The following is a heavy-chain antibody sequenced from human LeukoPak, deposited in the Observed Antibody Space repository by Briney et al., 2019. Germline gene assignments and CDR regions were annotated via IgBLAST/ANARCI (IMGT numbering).Heavy chain of an antibody. CDR3: AKDKDYGDYVLDY. CDR2: VSGTGGRT. CDR1: GFTFSTYA. V-gene: IGHV3-23*01. D-gene: IGHD4-17*01. J-gene: IGHJ4*02. Sequence: GGSLRLSCAASGFTFSTYAMSWVRQAPGKGLEWVSVVSGTGGRTYYADSVKGRFTVSRDNSKNTLYLQMNSLRAEDTAVYYCAKDKDYGDYVLDYWGQGTLVTVSS.